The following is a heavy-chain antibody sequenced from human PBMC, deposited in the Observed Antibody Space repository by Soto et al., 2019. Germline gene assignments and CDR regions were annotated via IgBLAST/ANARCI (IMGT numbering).Heavy chain of an antibody. CDR3: TTVEIPGRDYFDY. J-gene: IGHJ4*02. CDR1: GFTFSNAW. D-gene: IGHD1-26*01. Sequence: GGSLRLSCAASGFTFSNAWMSWVRQAPGKGLEWVGRIKSKTDGGTTDYAAPVKGRFTISRDDSKNTLYLQMNSLKTEDTAVYYCTTVEIPGRDYFDYWGQGTLVTVSS. CDR2: IKSKTDGGTT. V-gene: IGHV3-15*01.